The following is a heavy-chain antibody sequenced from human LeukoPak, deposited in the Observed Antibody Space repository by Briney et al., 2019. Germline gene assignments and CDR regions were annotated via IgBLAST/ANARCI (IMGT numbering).Heavy chain of an antibody. J-gene: IGHJ5*01. CDR1: GFTFSSYD. CDR3: ARDLSAGYSSNWYDY. Sequence: GGSLRLSCAASGFTFSSYDMHWVRQATGKGLEWVSAIGTAGDTYYPGSVKGRFTISRENAKNSLYLQMNSLRAEDTAVYYCARDLSAGYSSNWYDYRGQGTLVTVSS. CDR2: IGTAGDT. D-gene: IGHD6-13*01. V-gene: IGHV3-13*01.